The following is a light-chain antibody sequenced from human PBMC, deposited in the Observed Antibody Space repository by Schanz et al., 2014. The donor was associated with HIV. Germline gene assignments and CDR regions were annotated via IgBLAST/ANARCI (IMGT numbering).Light chain of an antibody. CDR1: QSISSY. CDR2: AAS. CDR3: QQYSASPRT. Sequence: DIQMTQSPSSLSASVGDRVTITCRASQSISSYLNWYQQKPGKAPKLLIYAASSLQSGVPSRFSGSGSGTDFTLTISRLEPEDVAVYSCQQYSASPRTFGQGTRLESK. J-gene: IGKJ1*01. V-gene: IGKV1-39*01.